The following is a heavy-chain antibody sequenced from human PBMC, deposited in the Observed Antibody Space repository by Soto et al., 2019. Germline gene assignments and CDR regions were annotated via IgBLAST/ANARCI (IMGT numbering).Heavy chain of an antibody. CDR3: ARVHFGVVMGWFDP. CDR2: IYYSGST. Sequence: ASETLSLTCTVSGGSISSGGYYWSWIRQHPGKGLEWIGYIYYSGSTYYNPSLKSRVTISVDTSKNQFSLKLSSVTAADTAVYYCARVHFGVVMGWFDPWGQGTLVTVSS. J-gene: IGHJ5*02. CDR1: GGSISSGGYY. V-gene: IGHV4-31*03. D-gene: IGHD3-3*01.